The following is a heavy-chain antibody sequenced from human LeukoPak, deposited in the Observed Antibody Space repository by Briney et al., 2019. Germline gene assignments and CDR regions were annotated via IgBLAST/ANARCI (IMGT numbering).Heavy chain of an antibody. CDR2: ISPYNGNT. J-gene: IGHJ4*02. Sequence: ASVKVSCKASGYTFTSYGISWVRQAPGQGLEWMGWISPYNGNTDYAQKLQGRVTMATDTSTSTAYMELRSLRSDDTAVYYCARLQDDYGDYVFDYWGQGTLVTVSS. V-gene: IGHV1-18*01. CDR3: ARLQDDYGDYVFDY. D-gene: IGHD4-17*01. CDR1: GYTFTSYG.